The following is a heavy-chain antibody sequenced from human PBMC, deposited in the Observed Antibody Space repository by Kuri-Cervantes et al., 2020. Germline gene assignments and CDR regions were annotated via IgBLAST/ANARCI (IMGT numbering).Heavy chain of an antibody. V-gene: IGHV1-58*01. J-gene: IGHJ6*02. CDR3: ARVDGFGETTDYYYYYGMDV. CDR2: IVVGSGNT. Sequence: SVKVSCKASGFTFTSSAVQWVRQARGQRLEWIGWIVVGSGNTNYAQKFQERVTITRDMFTSTAYMELRSLRSDDTAVYYCARVDGFGETTDYYYYYGMDVWGQGTTVTVSS. CDR1: GFTFTSSA. D-gene: IGHD3-10*01.